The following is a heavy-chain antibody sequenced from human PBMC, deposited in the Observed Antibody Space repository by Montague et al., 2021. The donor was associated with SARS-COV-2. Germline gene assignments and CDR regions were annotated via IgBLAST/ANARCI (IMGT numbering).Heavy chain of an antibody. CDR2: VHYTGST. CDR3: ARAQNTCFIANCVNYFEV. J-gene: IGHJ4*02. V-gene: IGHV4-59*01. Sequence: SETRSLTCEVSGGSISSYYWSWIRQSPGKGLEWIGYVHYTGSTKYNPSLKTQVTLSLDTPKNQFSLKLSSVTAADTAVYYCARAQNTCFIANCVNYFEVWGLGALVTVSS. CDR1: GGSISSYY. D-gene: IGHD1-1*01.